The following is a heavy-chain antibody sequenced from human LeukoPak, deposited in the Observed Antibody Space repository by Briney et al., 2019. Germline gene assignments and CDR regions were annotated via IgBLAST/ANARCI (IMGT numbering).Heavy chain of an antibody. CDR3: TRDGGWYGSYFDY. D-gene: IGHD6-19*01. CDR2: IRSKAYGGTT. Sequence: PGRSLRLSCTASGFTFGDYAMSWVRQAPGKGLEWVGFIRSKAYGGTTEYAASVKGRFTISRDDSKSIAYLQMNSLKTEDTAVYYCTRDGGWYGSYFDYWGQGTLVTVSS. J-gene: IGHJ4*02. V-gene: IGHV3-49*04. CDR1: GFTFGDYA.